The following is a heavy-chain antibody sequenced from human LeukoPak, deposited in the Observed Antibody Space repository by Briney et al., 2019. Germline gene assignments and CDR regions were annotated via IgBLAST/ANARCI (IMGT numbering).Heavy chain of an antibody. V-gene: IGHV4-30-2*01. CDR2: IYNSGRT. D-gene: IGHD3-10*01. J-gene: IGHJ5*02. CDR3: AGGFRRGVAEYNWFDP. Sequence: SETLCLTCAVCGDSISIGGYYRSWIRQTPEKGLEWVGYIYNSGRTYYNTSLKRRATISVDRSKAQFSLKRSSVNAAATAVCYCAGGFRRGVAEYNWFDPWGQGTLVTVSP. CDR1: GDSISIGGYY.